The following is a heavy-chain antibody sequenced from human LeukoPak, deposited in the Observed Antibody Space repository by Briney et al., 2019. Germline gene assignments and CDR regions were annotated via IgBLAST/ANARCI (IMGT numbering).Heavy chain of an antibody. CDR1: GYSISSGYY. V-gene: IGHV4-38-2*02. CDR2: IYHSGST. Sequence: SETLSLTCAVSGYSISSGYYWGWIRQPPGKGLEWIVSIYHSGSTYYNPSLKSRVTISVDTSKTQFSLKLSSVTAADTAVYYCARDLLNRYCSSTSCPGWFDPWGQGTLVTVSS. J-gene: IGHJ5*02. CDR3: ARDLLNRYCSSTSCPGWFDP. D-gene: IGHD2-2*01.